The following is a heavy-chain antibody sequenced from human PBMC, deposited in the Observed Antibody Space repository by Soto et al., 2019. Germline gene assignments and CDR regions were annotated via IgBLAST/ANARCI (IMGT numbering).Heavy chain of an antibody. CDR2: ISGSGGST. CDR3: AKDPQYYDILTGYWAY. CDR1: GFTFSSYA. J-gene: IGHJ4*02. V-gene: IGHV3-23*01. Sequence: GGSLRLSCAASGFTFSSYAMSWVRQAPGKGLEWVSAISGSGGSTYYADSVKGRFTISRDNSKNTLYLQMNSLRAEDTAVYYCAKDPQYYDILTGYWAYWGQGTLVTVSS. D-gene: IGHD3-9*01.